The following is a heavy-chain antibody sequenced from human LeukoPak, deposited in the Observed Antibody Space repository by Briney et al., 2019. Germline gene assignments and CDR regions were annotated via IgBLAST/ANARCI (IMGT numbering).Heavy chain of an antibody. D-gene: IGHD6-6*01. J-gene: IGHJ5*02. Sequence: SETLSLTCTVSGGSISSHYWSWIRQPPGKGLEWIGYIYYSGSTNYNPSLKSRVTISVDTSKNQFSLKLSSVTAADTAVYYCARVSGVIAARYNWFDPWGQGPWSPSPQ. CDR2: IYYSGST. CDR3: ARVSGVIAARYNWFDP. V-gene: IGHV4-59*11. CDR1: GGSISSHY.